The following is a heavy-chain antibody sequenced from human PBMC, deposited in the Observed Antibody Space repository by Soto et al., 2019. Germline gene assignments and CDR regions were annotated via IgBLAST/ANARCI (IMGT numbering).Heavy chain of an antibody. CDR1: GGTFSNYS. Sequence: SVKVSCKASGGTFSNYSISCVRHAPGQGLEWMGRIIPILNIANYAQKFQGRVTITADKSTTTAYMELSSLRSEDTAVYYCARVSEMGTVTEGFYYYMDVWGKGTTVTVSS. V-gene: IGHV1-69*04. D-gene: IGHD4-17*01. CDR2: IIPILNIA. CDR3: ARVSEMGTVTEGFYYYMDV. J-gene: IGHJ6*03.